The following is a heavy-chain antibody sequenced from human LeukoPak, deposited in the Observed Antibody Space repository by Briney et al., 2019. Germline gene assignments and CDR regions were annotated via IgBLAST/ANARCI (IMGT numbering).Heavy chain of an antibody. CDR2: ISGSGGST. J-gene: IGHJ4*02. CDR3: VRDGDYDSGGYYRTFDY. CDR1: GFTFTSQA. V-gene: IGHV3-23*01. D-gene: IGHD3-22*01. Sequence: PGGSLRLSCVASGFTFTSQAMNWVRQAPGKGLEWVSYISGSGGSTYYADSVEGRFSISRDNYNSTLFLQVNSLRVEDTAVYYCVRDGDYDSGGYYRTFDYWGQGTLVTVSS.